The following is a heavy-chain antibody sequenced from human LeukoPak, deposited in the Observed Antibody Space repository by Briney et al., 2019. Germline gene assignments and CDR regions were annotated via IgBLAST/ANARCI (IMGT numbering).Heavy chain of an antibody. V-gene: IGHV4-38-2*02. CDR1: GYSISSGYY. CDR2: IYTSGST. CDR3: ASSLYDILTGLDF. Sequence: SETLSLTCTVSGYSISSGYYWGWIRQPPGKGLEWIGRIYTSGSTNYNPSLKSRVTMSVDTSKNQFSLKLSSVTAADTAVYYCASSLYDILTGLDFWGQGTLVTVSS. D-gene: IGHD3-9*01. J-gene: IGHJ4*02.